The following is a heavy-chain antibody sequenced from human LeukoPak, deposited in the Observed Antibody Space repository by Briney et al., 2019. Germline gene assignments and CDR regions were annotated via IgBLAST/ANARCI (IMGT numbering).Heavy chain of an antibody. CDR1: GGSISSGY. V-gene: IGHV4-4*09. CDR3: AKSYFDYSTYYSYYFNL. Sequence: PLETLSLTCTVSGGSISSGYWSWIRQPPGRGLEWIGYIYTSGSTNYNPSLKSRVTISVDTSKNQFALKLSSVTAADTAVYYCAKSYFDYSTYYSYYFNLWGQGALVTVSS. D-gene: IGHD4-11*01. J-gene: IGHJ4*02. CDR2: IYTSGST.